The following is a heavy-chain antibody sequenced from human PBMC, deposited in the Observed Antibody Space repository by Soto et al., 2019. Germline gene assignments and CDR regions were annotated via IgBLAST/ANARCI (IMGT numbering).Heavy chain of an antibody. Sequence: QVQLVQSGAEVKKPGASVKVSCQASGYTFTNYGLSWVRQAPGQGLEWMGWISAYNGNKKYAQKVQGRVTMTTDTSTSTAYMELRSLRSDYTAVYYCARDSPPVYYWGQGTLDTVSS. CDR1: GYTFTNYG. CDR3: ARDSPPVYY. D-gene: IGHD3-16*01. CDR2: ISAYNGNK. J-gene: IGHJ4*02. V-gene: IGHV1-18*01.